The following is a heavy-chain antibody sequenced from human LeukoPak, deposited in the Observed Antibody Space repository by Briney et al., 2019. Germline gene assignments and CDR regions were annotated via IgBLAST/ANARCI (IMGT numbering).Heavy chain of an antibody. CDR3: ARVSAFYDFDY. CDR1: GGSFSGYY. D-gene: IGHD5/OR15-5a*01. J-gene: IGHJ4*02. Sequence: SETLSLTCAVYGGSFSGYYWSWIRQPPGKGLEWIGEISHSGSTNYNPSLKSRVTISVDTSKNQFSLKLSSVTAADTAVYYCARVSAFYDFDYWGQGTLVTVSS. V-gene: IGHV4-34*01. CDR2: ISHSGST.